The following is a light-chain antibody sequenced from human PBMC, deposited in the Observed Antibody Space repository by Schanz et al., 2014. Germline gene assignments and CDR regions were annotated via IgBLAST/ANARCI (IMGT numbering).Light chain of an antibody. CDR1: SSDVGGYSY. CDR3: CSYAGSYTWV. V-gene: IGLV2-11*01. J-gene: IGLJ3*02. Sequence: QSALTQPRSVSGSPGQSVTISCTGTSSDVGGYSYVSWYQQHPGKAPRLMISDINKRPSGVPDRFSGSKSGRTASLTISGLQLEDEADYFCCSYAGSYTWVFGGGTKVTVL. CDR2: DIN.